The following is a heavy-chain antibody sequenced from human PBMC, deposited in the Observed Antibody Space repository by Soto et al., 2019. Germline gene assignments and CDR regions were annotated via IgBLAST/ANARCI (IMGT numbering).Heavy chain of an antibody. Sequence: PGESLRLSCAASGFTFSSYSMNWVHQAPGKGLEWVSSISSSSSYIYYADSVKGRFTISRDNAKNSPYLQMNSLRAEDTAVYYCAREPAAAGYYYGMDVWGQGTTVTVSS. CDR2: ISSSSSYI. CDR1: GFTFSSYS. CDR3: AREPAAAGYYYGMDV. J-gene: IGHJ6*02. D-gene: IGHD6-13*01. V-gene: IGHV3-21*01.